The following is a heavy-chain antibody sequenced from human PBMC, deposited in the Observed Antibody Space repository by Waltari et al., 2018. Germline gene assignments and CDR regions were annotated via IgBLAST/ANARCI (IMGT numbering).Heavy chain of an antibody. D-gene: IGHD2-15*01. J-gene: IGHJ6*02. CDR2: IIPILCTA. V-gene: IGHV1-69*08. CDR3: ARTYCSGGSCYDYYYGMDV. Sequence: QVQLVQSGAEVKKPGSSVKVSCKASGGTFSSYAISWVRQATGQGLDWMGRIIPILCTANLAQKFQGRVTITADKANSTAYMELSSLRSEDTAVYYCARTYCSGGSCYDYYYGMDVWGQGTTVTVSS. CDR1: GGTFSSYA.